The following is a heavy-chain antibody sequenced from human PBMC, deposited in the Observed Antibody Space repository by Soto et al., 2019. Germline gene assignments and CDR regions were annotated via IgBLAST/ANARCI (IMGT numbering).Heavy chain of an antibody. J-gene: IGHJ4*02. D-gene: IGHD6-19*01. CDR3: ARRGWGSYYFYY. CDR2: ISGSGDST. V-gene: IGHV3-23*01. CDR1: GFTFSSYA. Sequence: GSLRLSCAASGFTFSSYAMSWARQAPGKGLEWVSVISGSGDSTYYADSVKGRFTISRDNSKNTLYLQINSLRAEDTALYYCARRGWGSYYFYYWAQRSLVTVS.